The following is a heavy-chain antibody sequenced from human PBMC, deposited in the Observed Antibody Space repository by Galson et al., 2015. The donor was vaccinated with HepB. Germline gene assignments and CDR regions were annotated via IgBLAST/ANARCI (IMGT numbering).Heavy chain of an antibody. D-gene: IGHD2-15*01. J-gene: IGHJ4*02. CDR3: ARVAYCSGGTCHFNYFDY. V-gene: IGHV3-48*04. Sequence: SLRLSCAASGFTFSRHSMNWVRQAPGKGLEWLSYISSSTSTIYYADSVKGRFTISRDNAKNSLYLQMNSLRAEDTAVYYCARVAYCSGGTCHFNYFDYWGQGTLVTVSS. CDR1: GFTFSRHS. CDR2: ISSSTSTI.